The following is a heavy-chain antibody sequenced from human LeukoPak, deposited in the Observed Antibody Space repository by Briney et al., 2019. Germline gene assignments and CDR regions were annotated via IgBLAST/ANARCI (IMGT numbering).Heavy chain of an antibody. CDR2: INHSGST. D-gene: IGHD3-10*01. V-gene: IGHV4-34*01. CDR3: ARGRVRRPGYYYGMDV. CDR1: GGSFSGYY. J-gene: IGHJ6*02. Sequence: PSETLSLTCAVYGGSFSGYYWSWIRQPPGKGLEWIGEINHSGSTNYNPSLKSRVTIPVDTSKNQFSLKLSSVTAADTAVYYCARGRVRRPGYYYGMDVWGQGTTVTVSS.